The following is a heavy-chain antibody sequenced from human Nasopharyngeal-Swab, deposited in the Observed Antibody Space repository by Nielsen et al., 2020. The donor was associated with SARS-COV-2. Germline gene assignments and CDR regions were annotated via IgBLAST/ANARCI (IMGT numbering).Heavy chain of an antibody. D-gene: IGHD3-3*01. V-gene: IGHV5-51*01. Sequence: GASLKISCKGSGYSFTSYWIGWVRQMPGKGLEWMGIIYPGDSDTRYSPSFQGQVTISADKSISTAYLQWSSLKASDTAMYYCARQVFKDFWSGGDAFDIWGQGTMVTVSS. CDR2: IYPGDSDT. CDR3: ARQVFKDFWSGGDAFDI. J-gene: IGHJ3*02. CDR1: GYSFTSYW.